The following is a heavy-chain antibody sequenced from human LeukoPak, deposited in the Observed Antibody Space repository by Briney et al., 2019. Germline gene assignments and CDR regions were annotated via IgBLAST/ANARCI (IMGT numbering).Heavy chain of an antibody. CDR2: ISGGGAGT. D-gene: IGHD1-1*01. CDR1: GFTFSSYA. Sequence: HPGGSLRLSCAASGFTFSSYAMSWVRQAPGKGLEWVSSISGGGAGTYYADSVRGRFTISRDNSKNTLYLQMNSLRAEDTALYYCAKDFVRYNIQFDYWGQGALVTVSS. V-gene: IGHV3-23*01. CDR3: AKDFVRYNIQFDY. J-gene: IGHJ4*02.